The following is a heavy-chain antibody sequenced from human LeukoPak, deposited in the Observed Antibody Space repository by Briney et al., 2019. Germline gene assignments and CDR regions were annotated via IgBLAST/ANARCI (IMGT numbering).Heavy chain of an antibody. Sequence: ASVKVSCKASGYTFTSYGISWVRQAPGQGLEWMGWISAYNGNTNYAQKLQGRVTMTTDTSTSTAYMELSRLRSDDTAVYYCARGILITMVRGVTPRMDAFDIWGQGTMVTVSS. V-gene: IGHV1-18*01. CDR3: ARGILITMVRGVTPRMDAFDI. D-gene: IGHD3-10*01. CDR2: ISAYNGNT. CDR1: GYTFTSYG. J-gene: IGHJ3*02.